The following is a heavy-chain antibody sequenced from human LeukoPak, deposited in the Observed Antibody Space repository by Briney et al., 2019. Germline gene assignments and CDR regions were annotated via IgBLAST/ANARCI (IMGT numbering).Heavy chain of an antibody. J-gene: IGHJ5*02. V-gene: IGHV4-59*01. CDR1: GGSLSGYY. Sequence: PSETLSLTCAVSGGSLSGYYWTWIRQPPGKGLEWIGYIYYTGSTSYNPSLKSRVTMSLDASKNQFSLELNSVTPADTAVYYCARGGNYWPQWWFDPWGRGTLVSVSS. D-gene: IGHD1-26*01. CDR3: ARGGNYWPQWWFDP. CDR2: IYYTGST.